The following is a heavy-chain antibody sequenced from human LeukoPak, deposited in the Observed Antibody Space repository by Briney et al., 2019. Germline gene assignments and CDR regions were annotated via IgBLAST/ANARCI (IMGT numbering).Heavy chain of an antibody. CDR2: ISWNSGSI. V-gene: IGHV3-9*01. Sequence: PGGSLRLSCAASGFTFDDYAMHWIRHAPGKGLEWVSGISWNSGSIGYADSVKGRFTISRDNSKNSLYLQMNSLRAEDTALYYCAKGRYFDWLSSFDYWGQGTLVTVSS. CDR3: AKGRYFDWLSSFDY. CDR1: GFTFDDYA. J-gene: IGHJ4*02. D-gene: IGHD3-9*01.